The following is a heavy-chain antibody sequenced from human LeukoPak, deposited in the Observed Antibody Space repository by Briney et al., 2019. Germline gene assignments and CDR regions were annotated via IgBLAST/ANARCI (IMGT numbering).Heavy chain of an antibody. CDR2: INHSGST. D-gene: IGHD6-19*01. Sequence: SETLSLTCAVYGGSFSGYYWSWIRQPPGKGLEWIGEINHSGSTNYNPSLKSRVTISVDTSKNQFSLKLSSVTAADTAVYYCARARAGYSSGWYTRGGLCFDYWGQGTLVTVSS. V-gene: IGHV4-34*01. CDR3: ARARAGYSSGWYTRGGLCFDY. CDR1: GGSFSGYY. J-gene: IGHJ4*02.